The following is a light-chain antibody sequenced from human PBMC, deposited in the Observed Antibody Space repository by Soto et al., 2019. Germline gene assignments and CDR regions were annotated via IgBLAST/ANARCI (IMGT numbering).Light chain of an antibody. Sequence: QSALTQPASVSVSPGQSITISCTRTSSDVGSYNFVSWYQQHPGEVPKVMIYEVSKRPSGVSDRFSGSKSGNTASLTISGLQAEDEADYYCCADAGRSTYVFGTGTKLTVL. V-gene: IGLV2-23*02. CDR1: SSDVGSYNF. J-gene: IGLJ1*01. CDR3: CADAGRSTYV. CDR2: EVS.